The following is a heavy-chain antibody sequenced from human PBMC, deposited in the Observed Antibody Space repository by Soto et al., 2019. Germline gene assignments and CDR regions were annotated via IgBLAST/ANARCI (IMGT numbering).Heavy chain of an antibody. V-gene: IGHV3-30-3*01. D-gene: IGHD6-13*01. CDR2: ISYDGSNK. Sequence: QVQLVESGGGVVQPGRSLRLSCAASGFTFSSYAMHWVRQAPGKGLEWVAVISYDGSNKYYADSVKGRFTISRDNSKNTLYLQMNSLRAEDTAVYYCARAYSSSWYDDAFDIWGQGTMVTVSS. CDR1: GFTFSSYA. CDR3: ARAYSSSWYDDAFDI. J-gene: IGHJ3*02.